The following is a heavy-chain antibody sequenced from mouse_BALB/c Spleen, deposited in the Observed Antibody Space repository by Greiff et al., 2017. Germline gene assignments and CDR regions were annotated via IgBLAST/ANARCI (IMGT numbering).Heavy chain of an antibody. V-gene: IGHV5-17*02. CDR2: ISSGSSTI. D-gene: IGHD2-2*01. CDR1: GFTFSSFG. CDR3: ARSDYGYDEGWFAY. J-gene: IGHJ3*01. Sequence: VQLKESGGGLVQPGGSRKLSCAASGFTFSSFGMHWVRQAPEKGLEWVAYISSGSSTIYYADTVKGRFTISRDNPKNTLFLQMTSLRSEDTAMYYCARSDYGYDEGWFAYWGQGTLVTVSA.